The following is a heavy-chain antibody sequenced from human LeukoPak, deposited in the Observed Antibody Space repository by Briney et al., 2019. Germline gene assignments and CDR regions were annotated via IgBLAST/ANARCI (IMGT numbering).Heavy chain of an antibody. J-gene: IGHJ4*02. Sequence: GGSLRLSCAASGFTFSSYGMHWVRQAPGKGLEGVAVISYDGSNKYYADSVKGRFTISRDNSKNTLYPQMNSLRAEDTAVYYCAKKGDYGYYFDYWGQGTLVTVSS. CDR2: ISYDGSNK. CDR3: AKKGDYGYYFDY. V-gene: IGHV3-30*18. D-gene: IGHD4-17*01. CDR1: GFTFSSYG.